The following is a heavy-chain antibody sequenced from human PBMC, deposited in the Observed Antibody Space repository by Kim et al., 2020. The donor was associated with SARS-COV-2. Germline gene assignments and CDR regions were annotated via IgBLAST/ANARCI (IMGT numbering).Heavy chain of an antibody. CDR1: GGSISSGGYY. Sequence: SETLSLTCTVSGGSISSGGYYWSWIRQHPGKGLEWIGYIYYSGSTYYNPSLKSRVTISVDTSKNQFSLKLSSVTAADTAVYYCARDGGTGSSPEYWGQGTLVTVSS. D-gene: IGHD6-13*01. CDR3: ARDGGTGSSPEY. CDR2: IYYSGST. J-gene: IGHJ4*02. V-gene: IGHV4-31*03.